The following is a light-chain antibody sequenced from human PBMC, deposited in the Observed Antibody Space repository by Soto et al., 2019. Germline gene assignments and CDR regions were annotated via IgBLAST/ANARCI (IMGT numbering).Light chain of an antibody. CDR3: QQYYSTPQT. V-gene: IGKV4-1*01. J-gene: IGKJ1*01. CDR1: QSVLYSSDNKNY. Sequence: DIVVTQSPDSLAVSLGERATINCKSSQSVLYSSDNKNYLAWYQQKPGQPPKLLIYWASTRESGVTDRFSGSGSGPDFTLTISSLQAEDVAVYYCQQYYSTPQTFGQGTKVEIK. CDR2: WAS.